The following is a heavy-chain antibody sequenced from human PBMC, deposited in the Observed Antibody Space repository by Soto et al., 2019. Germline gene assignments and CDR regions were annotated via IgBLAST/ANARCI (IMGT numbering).Heavy chain of an antibody. CDR3: ARSAGKGGLAAPIDN. D-gene: IGHD6-13*01. CDR2: IKQDGSEK. V-gene: IGHV3-7*01. J-gene: IGHJ4*02. CDR1: GFTFSTYW. Sequence: PGGSLRLSCSASGFTFSTYWMSWVRQAPGKGLEWVANIKQDGSEKYYVDSVKGRFTISRDNAKNSLYLQMNSLRVEDTALYYCARSAGKGGLAAPIDNWGRGTLVTVSS.